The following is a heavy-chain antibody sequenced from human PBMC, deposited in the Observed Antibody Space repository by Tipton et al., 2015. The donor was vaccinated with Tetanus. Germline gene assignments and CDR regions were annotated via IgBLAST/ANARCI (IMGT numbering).Heavy chain of an antibody. Sequence: TLSLTCTVSGGSISTYHWNWIRQFPGKGLEWIGYIDYFGTTKYNPSLKSRVAMSVDTSKNQLSLRQNSVTAADTAVYYCARGWGSSWYYFDNWGQGTLVTVSS. CDR1: GGSISTYH. J-gene: IGHJ4*02. CDR3: ARGWGSSWYYFDN. V-gene: IGHV4-59*01. CDR2: IDYFGTT. D-gene: IGHD6-13*01.